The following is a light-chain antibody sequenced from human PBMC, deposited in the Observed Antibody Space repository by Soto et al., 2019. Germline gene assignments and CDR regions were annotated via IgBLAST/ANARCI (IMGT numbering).Light chain of an antibody. J-gene: IGKJ4*01. CDR1: QSVSSY. CDR2: DAS. V-gene: IGKV3-11*01. CDR3: HQRSTGPS. Sequence: EIVLTQSPATLSLSPGERATLSCRASQSVSSYLAWYQQKPVQAPMLLVYDASNRPTGIPARFSGSGSGTDFTISRSSREPEDFAVYYSHQRSTGPSFGGGKKVENK.